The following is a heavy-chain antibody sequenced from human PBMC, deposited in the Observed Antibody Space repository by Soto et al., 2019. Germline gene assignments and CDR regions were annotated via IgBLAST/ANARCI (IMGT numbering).Heavy chain of an antibody. Sequence: ASVKVSCKASGYTFTSYDINWVRQGTGQGLERKGWMKPNSGNTGYAQKFQGRVTMTRNTSITTADRQLRSLRSEDTMVSYCARGLRWVRRVIIYYFDYCGQGFLVTVSS. CDR2: MKPNSGNT. D-gene: IGHD3-10*01. V-gene: IGHV1-8*01. CDR1: GYTFTSYD. CDR3: ARGLRWVRRVIIYYFDY. J-gene: IGHJ4*02.